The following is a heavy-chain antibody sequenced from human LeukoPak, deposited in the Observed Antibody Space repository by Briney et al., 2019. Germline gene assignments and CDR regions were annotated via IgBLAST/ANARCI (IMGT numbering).Heavy chain of an antibody. D-gene: IGHD6-13*01. Sequence: SVKVSCKASGGTFSSYAISWVRQAPGQGLEWMGGIIPIFGTANYAQKFQGRVTITTDESTSTAYMELSSLRSEDTAAYYCARDPVAAAGNSYFDYWGQGTLVTVSS. J-gene: IGHJ4*02. CDR3: ARDPVAAAGNSYFDY. CDR2: IIPIFGTA. V-gene: IGHV1-69*05. CDR1: GGTFSSYA.